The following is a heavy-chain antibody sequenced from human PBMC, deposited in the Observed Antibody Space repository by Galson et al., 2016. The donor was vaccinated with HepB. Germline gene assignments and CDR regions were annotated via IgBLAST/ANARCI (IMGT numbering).Heavy chain of an antibody. Sequence: SLRLSCAASGFTFSGSAMHWVRQASGKGLEWVGRIRSKANNYATAYAASVKGRFTISRDDSKNTAYLQMNSLKTEDTAVYYCTRHGATDYGGNSGDYWGQGALVTVSS. CDR3: TRHGATDYGGNSGDY. CDR1: GFTFSGSA. V-gene: IGHV3-73*01. D-gene: IGHD4-23*01. J-gene: IGHJ4*02. CDR2: IRSKANNYAT.